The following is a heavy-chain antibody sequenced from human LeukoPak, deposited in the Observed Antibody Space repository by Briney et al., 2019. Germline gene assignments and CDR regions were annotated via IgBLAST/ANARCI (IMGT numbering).Heavy chain of an antibody. D-gene: IGHD6-13*01. CDR3: ARDKQLGSFSLLDY. CDR2: IKEAGREK. J-gene: IGHJ4*02. Sequence: GGSLRLSCAASGFTFSNYWMSWVRQAPGKGREFMANIKEAGREKYYVDSVKGRFTISRDNDKNLVHLQMNSLRAEDTAVYYCARDKQLGSFSLLDYWGQGTLVTVSS. V-gene: IGHV3-7*01. CDR1: GFTFSNYW.